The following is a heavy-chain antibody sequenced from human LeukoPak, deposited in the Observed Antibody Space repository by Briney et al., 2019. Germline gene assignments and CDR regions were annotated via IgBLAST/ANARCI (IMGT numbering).Heavy chain of an antibody. CDR1: GGSFSGYY. D-gene: IGHD3/OR15-3a*01. J-gene: IGHJ4*02. CDR2: INHSGST. CDR3: ARDYYFDY. V-gene: IGHV4-34*01. Sequence: SETLSLTCAVYGGSFSGYYWSWIRQPPGKGLEWIGEINHSGSTNYNPSLRSRVTISVDTSKNQFSLKLSSVTAADTAVYYCARDYYFDYWGQGTLVTVSS.